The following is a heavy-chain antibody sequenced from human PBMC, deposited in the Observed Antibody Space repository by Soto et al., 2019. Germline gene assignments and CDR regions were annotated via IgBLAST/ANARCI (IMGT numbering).Heavy chain of an antibody. D-gene: IGHD6-13*01. V-gene: IGHV4-59*01. J-gene: IGHJ4*02. CDR2: IYYSGST. Sequence: PSETLSLTCTVSGGSISSYYWSWIRQPPGKGLEWIGYIYYSGSTNYNPSLKSRVTISVDTSKNQFSLKLSSVTAADTAVYYCAGCIAAAGTCEVFDYWGQGTLVTVS. CDR1: GGSISSYY. CDR3: AGCIAAAGTCEVFDY.